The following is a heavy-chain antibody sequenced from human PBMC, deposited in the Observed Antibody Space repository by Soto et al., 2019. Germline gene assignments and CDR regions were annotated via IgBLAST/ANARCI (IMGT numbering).Heavy chain of an antibody. CDR3: ARVRTGGYDFDF. J-gene: IGHJ4*02. V-gene: IGHV3-74*01. CDR1: GFTFSTYW. D-gene: IGHD5-12*01. CDR2: INTDGSIT. Sequence: EVQLVESGGGLVQPGGSLRLSCAASGFTFSTYWMHWVRQAPGKGLVWVSRINTDGSITGYADSVRGRFTISRDSAKNTLYLQMNSLRAEDTAVSYCARVRTGGYDFDFWGQGTLVTVSS.